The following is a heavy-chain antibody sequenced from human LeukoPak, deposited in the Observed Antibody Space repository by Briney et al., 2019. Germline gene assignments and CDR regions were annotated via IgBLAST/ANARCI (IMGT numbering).Heavy chain of an antibody. CDR1: GFTFSSSA. D-gene: IGHD3-10*01. Sequence: GGSLRLSCAASGFTFSSSAMHWVRQAPGKGLEYVSGISSNGGSTYYANSVKGRFTISRDNFKNTLYLQMGGLRAEDMAVYYCARDGPRRGDYWGQGTLVTVSS. CDR2: ISSNGGST. J-gene: IGHJ4*02. CDR3: ARDGPRRGDY. V-gene: IGHV3-64*01.